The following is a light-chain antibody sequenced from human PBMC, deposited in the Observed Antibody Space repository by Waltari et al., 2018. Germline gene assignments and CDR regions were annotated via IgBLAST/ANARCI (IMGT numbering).Light chain of an antibody. J-gene: IGLJ2*01. V-gene: IGLV2-23*01. CDR2: EAS. Sequence: QCALTQPASWSGSPGPSLTISATGPSREVGCYNLLSWYQPHPGKAPKLMIYEASKRPSGVSNRFSGSKSGNTASLTISGLQAEDEADYYCSSYAGNCNLVVFGGGTKLTVL. CDR3: SSYAGNCNLVV. CDR1: SREVGCYNL.